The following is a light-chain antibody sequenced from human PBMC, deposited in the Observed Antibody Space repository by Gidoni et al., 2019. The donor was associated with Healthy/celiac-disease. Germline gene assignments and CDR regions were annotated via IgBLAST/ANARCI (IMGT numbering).Light chain of an antibody. V-gene: IGKV2-30*02. J-gene: IGKJ2*02. CDR1: RSLVHSDGNTY. CDR3: MQGTHWSPGT. CDR2: KVS. Sequence: VVLTQSPLSLPVTLGQPASISCRSSRSLVHSDGNTYLNWFQQSPGQSPRRLIYKVSNLASGVTDTLSGSGSGTAFTLKTSRVEADDVGVYYCMQGTHWSPGTFGQGTKLEIK.